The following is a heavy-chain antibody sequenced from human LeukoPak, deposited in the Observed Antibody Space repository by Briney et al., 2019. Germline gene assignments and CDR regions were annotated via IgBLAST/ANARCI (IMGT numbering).Heavy chain of an antibody. J-gene: IGHJ4*02. Sequence: ASGKVSCKASGNSVSNYAVSWVRQAPGQGLEWMGGIIPIFGTANYAQKFQGRVTITADESTSTAYMELSSLRAEDTAVYYCAAGYYDSSGYYSNYFDYWGQGTLVTVSS. CDR1: GNSVSNYA. V-gene: IGHV1-69*13. D-gene: IGHD3-22*01. CDR2: IIPIFGTA. CDR3: AAGYYDSSGYYSNYFDY.